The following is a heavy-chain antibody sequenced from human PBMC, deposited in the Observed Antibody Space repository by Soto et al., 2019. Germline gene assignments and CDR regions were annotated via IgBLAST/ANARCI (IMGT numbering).Heavy chain of an antibody. J-gene: IGHJ5*02. Sequence: GSLAVFCEPSGFTFSIFALHWVRQAPGDGLEWVALISHDGRIENYADSVKGRFIISRDNSKNTVYMQMDRLRLEDTGVYYCARDGLPDDFRSGGYWFDPWGQGTKVTVSS. CDR1: GFTFSIFA. CDR3: ARDGLPDDFRSGGYWFDP. CDR2: ISHDGRIE. V-gene: IGHV3-30-3*01. D-gene: IGHD3-3*01.